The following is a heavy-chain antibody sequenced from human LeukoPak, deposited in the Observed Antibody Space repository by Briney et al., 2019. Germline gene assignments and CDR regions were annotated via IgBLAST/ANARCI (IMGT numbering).Heavy chain of an antibody. J-gene: IGHJ4*02. CDR1: GYTFTGYY. Sequence: ASVKVSCKASGYTFTGYYMHWVRQAPGQGLEWMGWINPNSGSTYYAQKFQGRVTMTRDTSISTAYMELSRLRSDDTAVYYCARLIVGATTSFDYWGQGTLVTVSS. D-gene: IGHD1-26*01. V-gene: IGHV1-2*02. CDR2: INPNSGST. CDR3: ARLIVGATTSFDY.